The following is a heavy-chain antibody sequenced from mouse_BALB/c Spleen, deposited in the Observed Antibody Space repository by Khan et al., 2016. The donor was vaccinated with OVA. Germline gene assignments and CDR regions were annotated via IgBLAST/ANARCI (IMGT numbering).Heavy chain of an antibody. Sequence: EVKLEVSGPGLVKPSQSLSLTCSVTGYSITSGYYWNWIRQFPGNKLEWMGYISYDGSNNYNPSLKNRISITRDTSNNQFFLKLNSVTTEDTATDYCARGYDGYYWFAYWGQGTLVTVSA. D-gene: IGHD2-3*01. CDR3: ARGYDGYYWFAY. CDR2: ISYDGSN. CDR1: GYSITSGYY. V-gene: IGHV3-6*02. J-gene: IGHJ3*01.